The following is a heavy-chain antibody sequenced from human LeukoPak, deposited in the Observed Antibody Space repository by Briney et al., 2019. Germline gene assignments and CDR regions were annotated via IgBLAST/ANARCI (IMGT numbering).Heavy chain of an antibody. J-gene: IGHJ5*02. V-gene: IGHV1-2*02. CDR3: ARNFDMKGFDP. Sequence: ASVRVSCKTSGYNFNAYYINWLRQAPGPGLEWMGWINSDSGYTKYAQKFQGRVTMTRDRSITTVFMDLTGLTSDDTAIYFCARNFDMKGFDPWGQGTLVTVSS. D-gene: IGHD3-9*01. CDR1: GYNFNAYY. CDR2: INSDSGYT.